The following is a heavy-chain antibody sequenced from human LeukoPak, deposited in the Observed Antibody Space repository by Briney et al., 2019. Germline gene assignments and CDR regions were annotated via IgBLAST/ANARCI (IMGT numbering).Heavy chain of an antibody. V-gene: IGHV4-39*01. CDR1: GGSISSSSYY. D-gene: IGHD3-3*01. J-gene: IGHJ4*02. Sequence: SETLSLTCTASGGSISSSSYYWGWIRQPPGKGLEWIGTIFYSGSTYYSPSLKSRVTISVDTSKNQFSLNLSPVTAADTAVYYCARHGSFGAVISNFDYWGQGTLVTVSS. CDR2: IFYSGST. CDR3: ARHGSFGAVISNFDY.